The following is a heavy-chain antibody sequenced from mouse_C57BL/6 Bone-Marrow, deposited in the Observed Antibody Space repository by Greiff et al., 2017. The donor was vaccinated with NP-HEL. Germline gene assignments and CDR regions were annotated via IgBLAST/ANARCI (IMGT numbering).Heavy chain of an antibody. CDR2: ISDGGSYT. Sequence: EVKLVESGGGLVKPGGSLKLSCAASGFTFSSYAMSWVRQTPEKRLDWVATISDGGSYTYYPDNVKGRFTISRDNAKNNLYLQMSHLKSEDTAMYYCARDRTTVVAGGDFDYWGQGTTLTVSS. CDR1: GFTFSSYA. CDR3: ARDRTTVVAGGDFDY. J-gene: IGHJ2*01. V-gene: IGHV5-4*01. D-gene: IGHD1-1*01.